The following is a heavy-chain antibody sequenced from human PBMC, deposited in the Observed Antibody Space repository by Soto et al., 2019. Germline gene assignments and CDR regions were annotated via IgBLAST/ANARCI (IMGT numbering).Heavy chain of an antibody. Sequence: SGPTLVNPTQTLTLTCTFSGFSLSTSALGVGWIRQPPGKALEWLALIYWDDDKRYNPSLQSRLSITKDTSKNQVVLTMTDMDPVDTATYYCAHRPSGWYLFDYWGQGTLVTVSS. V-gene: IGHV2-5*02. J-gene: IGHJ4*02. CDR2: IYWDDDK. CDR3: AHRPSGWYLFDY. D-gene: IGHD6-19*01. CDR1: GFSLSTSALG.